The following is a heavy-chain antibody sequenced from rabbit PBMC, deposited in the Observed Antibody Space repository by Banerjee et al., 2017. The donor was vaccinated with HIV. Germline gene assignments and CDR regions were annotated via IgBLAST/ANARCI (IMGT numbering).Heavy chain of an antibody. CDR3: ARDWTGYGGYGPFNL. V-gene: IGHV1S40*01. D-gene: IGHD7-1*01. J-gene: IGHJ4*01. CDR2: IDAGSSGST. Sequence: QSLEESGGDLVKPGASLTLTCTASGFSFSSSYYMCWVRQAPGKGLEWIACIDAGSSGSTAYASWAKGRFTISKTSSTTVTLQMTSLTAADTATYFCARDWTGYGGYGPFNLWGPGTLVTDS. CDR1: GFSFSSSYY.